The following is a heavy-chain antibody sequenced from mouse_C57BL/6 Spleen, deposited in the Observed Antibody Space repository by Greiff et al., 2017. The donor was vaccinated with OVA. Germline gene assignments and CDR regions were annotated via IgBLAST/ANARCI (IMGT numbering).Heavy chain of an antibody. J-gene: IGHJ4*01. CDR2: INPSTGGT. D-gene: IGHD2-3*01. CDR3: ARGSDGAMDY. V-gene: IGHV1-42*01. Sequence: VQLQQPGAELVKPGASVKLSCKASGYSFTGYYMNWVKQSPEKSLEWIGEINPSTGGTTYNQKFKAKATLTVDKSSSTAYMQLKSLTSEDSAVYYCARGSDGAMDYWGQGTSVTVSS. CDR1: GYSFTGYY.